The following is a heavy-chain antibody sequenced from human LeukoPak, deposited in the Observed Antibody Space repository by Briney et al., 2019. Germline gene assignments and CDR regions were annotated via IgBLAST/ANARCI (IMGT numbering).Heavy chain of an antibody. V-gene: IGHV4-4*07. CDR1: GGSISSYY. CDR2: IYTSGST. J-gene: IGHJ3*02. CDR3: ARVRDFWSGYSTDAFDI. Sequence: SETLSLTCTVSGGSISSYYWSWIRQPAGKGLEWIGRIYTSGSTNYNPSLKSRVTMSVDTSKNQFSLKLSSVTAADTAVYYCARVRDFWSGYSTDAFDIWGQGTMVTVSS. D-gene: IGHD3-3*01.